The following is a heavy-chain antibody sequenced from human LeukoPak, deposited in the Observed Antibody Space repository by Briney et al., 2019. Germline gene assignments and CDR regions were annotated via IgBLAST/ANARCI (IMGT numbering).Heavy chain of an antibody. CDR3: ARKAPSGLYYDSSGYYWGAFDI. CDR2: ISGDGGST. V-gene: IGHV3-43*02. Sequence: PGGSLRLSCAASGFTFDDYAMHWVRQAPGKGLEWVSLISGDGGSTYYADSVKGRFTISRDNAKNSLYLQMNSLRAEDTAVYYCARKAPSGLYYDSSGYYWGAFDIWGQGTMVTVSS. CDR1: GFTFDDYA. J-gene: IGHJ3*02. D-gene: IGHD3-22*01.